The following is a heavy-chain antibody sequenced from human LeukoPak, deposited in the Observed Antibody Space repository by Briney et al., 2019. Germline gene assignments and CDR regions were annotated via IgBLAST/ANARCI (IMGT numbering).Heavy chain of an antibody. CDR1: GYTFTGYY. D-gene: IGHD2-2*01. J-gene: IGHJ5*02. V-gene: IGHV1-2*02. CDR2: INPNSGGT. Sequence: ASVKVSCKASGYTFTGYYMHWVRQAPGQGLEWMGWINPNSGGTNYAQKFQGRVTMTRDTSISTAYMELSRLRSDDTAVYYCAREGLPGDVVVPAATWFDPWGQGTLVTVSS. CDR3: AREGLPGDVVVPAATWFDP.